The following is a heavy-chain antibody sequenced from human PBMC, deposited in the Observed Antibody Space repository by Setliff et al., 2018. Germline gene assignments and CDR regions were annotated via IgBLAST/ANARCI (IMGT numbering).Heavy chain of an antibody. Sequence: LSLTCTVSGGSISSYYWSWIRQPAGEGLEWIGRIYTSGSTNYNPSLKSRVTMSVDTPKNQFSLKLSSVTAADTAVYYCAREKGNREAPELRGLYYYYMDVWGKGTTVTVSS. D-gene: IGHD3-10*01. CDR3: AREKGNREAPELRGLYYYYMDV. CDR1: GGSISSYY. CDR2: IYTSGST. J-gene: IGHJ6*03. V-gene: IGHV4-4*07.